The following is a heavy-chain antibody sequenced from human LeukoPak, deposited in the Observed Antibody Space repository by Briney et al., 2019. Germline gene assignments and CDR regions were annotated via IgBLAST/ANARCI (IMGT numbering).Heavy chain of an antibody. D-gene: IGHD5-12*01. CDR3: ARGLGGYTRGPFDY. V-gene: IGHV3-23*01. CDR2: ISGSGGST. CDR1: GLTFSSYA. J-gene: IGHJ4*02. Sequence: GGSLTLSCAASGLTFSSYAMSWVRQAPGKGLEWVSAISGSGGSTYYAVSEKGRFTISRDNSKNTVYLEMNSLRGEDTGVYYCARGLGGYTRGPFDYWGQGTLVTVS.